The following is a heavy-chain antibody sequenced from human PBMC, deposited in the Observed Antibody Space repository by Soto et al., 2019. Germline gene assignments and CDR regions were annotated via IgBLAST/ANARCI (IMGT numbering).Heavy chain of an antibody. D-gene: IGHD3-3*01. CDR1: GFNFSNYA. J-gene: IGHJ6*02. V-gene: IGHV3-23*01. CDR2: ISGSGGST. Sequence: GGSLRLSCAGSGFNFSNYAMNWVRQTQGKGLEWVSAISGSGGSTKHADSWTGRFIISRDNSKNTLYLQMNSLRADDTAIYYCAKSESSPIFGVVSYGMDVWGQGTTVTVSS. CDR3: AKSESSPIFGVVSYGMDV.